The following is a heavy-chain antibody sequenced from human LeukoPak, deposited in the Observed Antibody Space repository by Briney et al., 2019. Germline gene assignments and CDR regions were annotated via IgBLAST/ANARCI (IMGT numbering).Heavy chain of an antibody. CDR3: VTGEAAVTSLLHN. V-gene: IGHV3-11*04. J-gene: IGHJ4*02. CDR1: GFTFSDYC. CDR2: ISPSGGTI. Sequence: PGGSLRLSCAASGFTFSDYCMNWVRQAPGMGLEWVSYISPSGGTIYYADSVKGRFAISRDNARNSLYLQMNSLRDDYTAVYYCVTGEAAVTSLLHNWGQGTLVTVSS. D-gene: IGHD4-17*01.